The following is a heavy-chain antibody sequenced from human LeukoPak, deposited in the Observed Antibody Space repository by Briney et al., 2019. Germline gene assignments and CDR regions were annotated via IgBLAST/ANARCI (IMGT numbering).Heavy chain of an antibody. CDR3: ARKHDSGWYFDY. Sequence: SETLSLTCTVSGGSISSYYLSWIRQPAGKGLEWIGRIYNSVSTNYNPSLKSRVTMSADTSKNQFSLKLSSVTAADTAVYYCARKHDSGWYFDYWGQGTLVTVSS. D-gene: IGHD6-19*01. J-gene: IGHJ4*02. CDR2: IYNSVST. CDR1: GGSISSYY. V-gene: IGHV4-4*07.